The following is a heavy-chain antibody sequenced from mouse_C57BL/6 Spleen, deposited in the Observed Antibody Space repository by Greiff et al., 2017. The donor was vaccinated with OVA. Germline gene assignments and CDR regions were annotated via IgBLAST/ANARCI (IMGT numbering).Heavy chain of an antibody. D-gene: IGHD2-1*01. CDR1: GYTFTDYY. V-gene: IGHV1-19*01. CDR3: ARRNGNYEYWYFDV. Sequence: EVQLQQSGPVLVKPGASVKMSCKASGYTFTDYYMNWVKQSHGKSLEWIGVIYPYNGGTSYNQKFKGKATLTVDKSSSTAYMGLNSMTSEDSAVYYSARRNGNYEYWYFDVWGTGTTVTVSS. J-gene: IGHJ1*03. CDR2: IYPYNGGT.